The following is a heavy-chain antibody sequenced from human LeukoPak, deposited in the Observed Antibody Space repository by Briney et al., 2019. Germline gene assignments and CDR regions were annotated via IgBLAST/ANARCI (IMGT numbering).Heavy chain of an antibody. D-gene: IGHD4-11*01. Sequence: GGSLRLSCAASGFTSSSYGMHWVRQAPGKGLKWVAFIRYDGSNKYYADSVKGRFTISRDNSKNTLYLQMNSLRAEDTAVYYCAKGATVTRSWFDPWGQGTLVTVSS. CDR3: AKGATVTRSWFDP. V-gene: IGHV3-30*02. CDR2: IRYDGSNK. J-gene: IGHJ5*02. CDR1: GFTSSSYG.